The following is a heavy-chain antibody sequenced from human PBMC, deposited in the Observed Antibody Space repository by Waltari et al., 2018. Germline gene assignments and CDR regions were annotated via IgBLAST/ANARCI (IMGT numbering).Heavy chain of an antibody. Sequence: EVQLLESGGGLVQPGGSLRLSWAGSGFTLSSNALSWVRQGRGKGLEWGSAISGSGGSTYNEYSAKGRCTISRDNSKNTLCLQMNSRRAEDTAVYYCAQDGKYYGDYVLDYWGPRTLVTVSS. CDR2: ISGSGGST. J-gene: IGHJ4*02. V-gene: IGHV3-23*01. CDR1: GFTLSSNA. CDR3: AQDGKYYGDYVLDY. D-gene: IGHD4-17*01.